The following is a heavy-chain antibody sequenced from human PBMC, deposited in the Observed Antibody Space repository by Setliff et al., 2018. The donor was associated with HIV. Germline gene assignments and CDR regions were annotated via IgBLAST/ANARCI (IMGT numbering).Heavy chain of an antibody. CDR2: IYYSGST. CDR1: GGSISSYY. J-gene: IGHJ4*02. V-gene: IGHV4-59*08. Sequence: SETLSLTCTVSGGSISSYYWSWIRQPPGKGLEWSGYIYYSGSTNYNPSLKSRVTISVDTSKNQFSLKLSSVTAADTAVYYCARKTDCYWSSFDYWGQGILVTVSS. D-gene: IGHD2-21*02. CDR3: ARKTDCYWSSFDY.